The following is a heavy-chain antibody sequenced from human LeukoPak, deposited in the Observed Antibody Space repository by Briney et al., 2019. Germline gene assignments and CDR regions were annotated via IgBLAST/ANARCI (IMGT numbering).Heavy chain of an antibody. Sequence: GGSLRLSCAASGFTFDDYAMHWVRQAPGKGLEWVSLIRGDGGSTYYADSVKGRFTISRDNSKNSLYLQMNSLRTEDTALYYCAGGDSTYYYYYGMDVWGQGTTVTVSS. J-gene: IGHJ6*02. V-gene: IGHV3-43*02. CDR1: GFTFDDYA. CDR2: IRGDGGST. CDR3: AGGDSTYYYYYGMDV. D-gene: IGHD2-2*01.